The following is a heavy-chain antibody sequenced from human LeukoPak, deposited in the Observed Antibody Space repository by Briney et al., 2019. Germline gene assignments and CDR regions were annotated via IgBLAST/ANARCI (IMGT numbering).Heavy chain of an antibody. D-gene: IGHD3-3*01. V-gene: IGHV1-69*05. CDR1: GGTFSSYA. CDR3: ARVPDGFLEWPKDAFDI. Sequence: ASVKVSCKASGGTFSSYAISWVRQAPGQGLEWVGGIIPILGTANYAQKFQGRVTITTDESTSTAYMELSSLRSEDTAVYYCARVPDGFLEWPKDAFDIWGQGTMVTVSS. J-gene: IGHJ3*02. CDR2: IIPILGTA.